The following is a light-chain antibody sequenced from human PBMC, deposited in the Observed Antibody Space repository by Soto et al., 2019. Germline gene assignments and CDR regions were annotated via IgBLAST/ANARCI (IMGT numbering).Light chain of an antibody. CDR2: YDS. CDR3: QVWDSSSDHLYV. V-gene: IGLV3-21*04. CDR1: NIGSKS. Sequence: SYVLTQPPSVSVAPGKTARITCGGNNIGSKSVHWYQQKPGQAPVLVIYYDSDRPSVIPERFSGSNSGNTATLTISRVEAGDEADYYCQVWDSSSDHLYVFGTGTKVTVL. J-gene: IGLJ1*01.